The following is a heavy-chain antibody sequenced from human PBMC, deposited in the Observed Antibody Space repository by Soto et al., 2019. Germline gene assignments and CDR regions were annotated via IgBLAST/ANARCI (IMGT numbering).Heavy chain of an antibody. CDR2: INAGNGNT. CDR1: GYTFTSYD. V-gene: IGHV1-3*01. CDR3: ARDALKVGEGYCSGGSCNGDNDWFDP. J-gene: IGHJ5*02. D-gene: IGHD2-15*01. Sequence: QVQLVQSGAAVKKPGASVKVSCKASGYTFTSYDMHWVRQAPGQRREWMGWINAGNGNTKYSQKFQGRVTITRDTSAGTAYMELSSLRSEDTAVYYCARDALKVGEGYCSGGSCNGDNDWFDPWGQGTLVTVSS.